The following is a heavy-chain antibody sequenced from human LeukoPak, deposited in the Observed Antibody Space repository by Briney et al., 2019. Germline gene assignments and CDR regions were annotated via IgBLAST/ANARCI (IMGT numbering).Heavy chain of an antibody. CDR2: INPNSGGT. CDR1: GYTFTGYY. CDR3: ARDCEVPDPYYYYYYMDV. J-gene: IGHJ6*03. D-gene: IGHD2-2*01. Sequence: GASVKVSCKASGYTFTGYYMHWVRQAPGQGLEWMGWINPNSGGTNYAQKFQGRVTMTRDTSISTAYMELSRLRSDDTAVYYCARDCEVPDPYYYYYYMDVWGKGTTVTVSS. V-gene: IGHV1-2*02.